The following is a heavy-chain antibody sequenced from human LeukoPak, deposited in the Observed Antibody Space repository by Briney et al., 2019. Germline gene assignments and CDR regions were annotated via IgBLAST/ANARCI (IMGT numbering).Heavy chain of an antibody. CDR2: ISYDGSNK. D-gene: IGHD6-13*01. CDR3: AEGIAAAGH. V-gene: IGHV3-30*18. Sequence: GRSLRLSCAASGFTSSNYGMNWVRQAPGKGLEWVAVISYDGSNKYYADSVRGRVTISRDNSKSTLYLLMISLRTEDTAVYYCAEGIAAAGHWGQGTLVTVSS. J-gene: IGHJ4*02. CDR1: GFTSSNYG.